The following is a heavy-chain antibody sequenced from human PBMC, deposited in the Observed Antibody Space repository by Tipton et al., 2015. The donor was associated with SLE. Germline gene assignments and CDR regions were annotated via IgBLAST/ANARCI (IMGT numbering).Heavy chain of an antibody. J-gene: IGHJ4*02. V-gene: IGHV3-9*01. CDR1: GFTFSNFE. Sequence: RSLRLSCAASGFTFSNFEGNWIRQAPGKGLEWVSGISWNSGSIGYADSVKGRFTISRDNAKNSLYLQMNSLRAEDTALYYCAKAYSSSWAGGVRYWGQGTLVTVSS. CDR3: AKAYSSSWAGGVRY. CDR2: ISWNSGSI. D-gene: IGHD6-13*01.